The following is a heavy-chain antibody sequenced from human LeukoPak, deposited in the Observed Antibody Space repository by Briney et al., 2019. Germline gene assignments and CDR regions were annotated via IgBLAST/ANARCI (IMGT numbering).Heavy chain of an antibody. Sequence: GGSLRLSCEASGFTFSSFAMHWVRQAPGKGLEYVSAISSNGGSTYYANSVKGRFTISRDNSKNTLYFQMGSLRAEDMAVYYCARGAVVVTNYFDFWGQGTLVTVSS. CDR1: GFTFSSFA. CDR3: ARGAVVVTNYFDF. V-gene: IGHV3-64*01. D-gene: IGHD3-22*01. J-gene: IGHJ4*02. CDR2: ISSNGGST.